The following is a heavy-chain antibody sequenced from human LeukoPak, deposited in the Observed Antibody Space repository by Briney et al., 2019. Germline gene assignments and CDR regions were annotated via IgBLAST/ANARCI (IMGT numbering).Heavy chain of an antibody. CDR1: GFTLSSYW. V-gene: IGHV3-7*01. D-gene: IGHD6-13*01. CDR2: IKEDGSEK. Sequence: GGSLRLSCAASGFTLSSYWMSWVRQAPGEGLEWVANIKEDGSEKYYVDSVKGRFTISRDNAKNSLYLQMNSLRAEDTAVYYCARDNFIAAAGTNFDYWGQGTLVTVSS. CDR3: ARDNFIAAAGTNFDY. J-gene: IGHJ4*02.